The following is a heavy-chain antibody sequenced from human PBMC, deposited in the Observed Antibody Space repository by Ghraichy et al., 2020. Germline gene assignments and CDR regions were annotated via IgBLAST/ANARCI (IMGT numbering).Heavy chain of an antibody. D-gene: IGHD3-9*01. CDR2: IWYDGSNK. Sequence: GGSLRLSCAASGFTFSSYGMHWVRQAPGKGLEWVAVIWYDGSNKYYADSVKGRFTISRDKSKNTLYLQMNSLRAEDTAVYYCARDLSDILTGYISDGMDVWGQGTTVTVSS. V-gene: IGHV3-33*01. J-gene: IGHJ6*02. CDR3: ARDLSDILTGYISDGMDV. CDR1: GFTFSSYG.